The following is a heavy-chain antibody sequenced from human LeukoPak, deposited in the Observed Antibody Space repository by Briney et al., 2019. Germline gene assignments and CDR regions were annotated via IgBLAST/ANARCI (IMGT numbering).Heavy chain of an antibody. CDR3: ARTAVGTIPLDD. V-gene: IGHV1-69*06. D-gene: IGHD6-13*01. CDR1: GGTFSSYG. Sequence: GASVKVSCKASGGTFSSYGMSWVRQAPGQGLEWMGGIIPILGTANYAQKFQGRVTITADKSTSTAYLELSSLRSEDTAVYFCARTAVGTIPLDDWGQGTLVTVSS. J-gene: IGHJ4*02. CDR2: IIPILGTA.